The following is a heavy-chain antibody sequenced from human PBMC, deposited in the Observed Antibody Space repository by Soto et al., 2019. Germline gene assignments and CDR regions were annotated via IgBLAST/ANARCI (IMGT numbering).Heavy chain of an antibody. CDR1: GFTFSSYA. D-gene: IGHD6-19*01. V-gene: IGHV3-64*01. CDR3: ARDYISSGWYSAYFQH. CDR2: ISSNGGST. J-gene: IGHJ1*01. Sequence: EVQLVESGGGLVQPGGSLRLSCAASGFTFSSYAMHWVCQAPGKGLEYVSAISSNGGSTYYANSVKGRFTISRDNSKNTLYLQMGSLRAEAMAVYYCARDYISSGWYSAYFQHWGQGTLVTVSS.